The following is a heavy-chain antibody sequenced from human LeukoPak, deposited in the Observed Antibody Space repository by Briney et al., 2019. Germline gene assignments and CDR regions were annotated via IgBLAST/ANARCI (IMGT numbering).Heavy chain of an antibody. V-gene: IGHV3-20*04. CDR2: INWNGGST. Sequence: GGSLRLSCAASGFTFDDYGLSWVRQAPGKGLEWVSTINWNGGSTGYVDSVKGRFTISRDNSKNTLYLQMNSLRAEDTAVYYCARGRYCSGGSCYGALGYYFEYWGQGTLVTVSS. CDR3: ARGRYCSGGSCYGALGYYFEY. D-gene: IGHD2-15*01. J-gene: IGHJ4*02. CDR1: GFTFDDYG.